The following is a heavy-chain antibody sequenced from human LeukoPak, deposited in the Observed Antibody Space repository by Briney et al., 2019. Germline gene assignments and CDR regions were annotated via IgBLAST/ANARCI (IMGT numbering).Heavy chain of an antibody. CDR1: GYSFTGYY. V-gene: IGHV1-2*02. CDR2: INPNSGDT. CDR3: ARGGVRVMVYRLYYMDV. J-gene: IGHJ6*03. Sequence: ASVKVSCKASGYSFTGYYMHWVRQAPGQGLEWMGWINPNSGDTKYAQKFQGRVTMTRDTSISTAYMELSRLRSDDTAVYYCARGGVRVMVYRLYYMDVWGKGTTVTVSS. D-gene: IGHD2-8*01.